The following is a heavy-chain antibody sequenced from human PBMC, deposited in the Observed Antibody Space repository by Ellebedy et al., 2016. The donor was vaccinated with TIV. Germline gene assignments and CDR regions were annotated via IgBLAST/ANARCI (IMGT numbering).Heavy chain of an antibody. CDR2: INHSGST. V-gene: IGHV4-34*01. CDR3: ARGYGSSSYRYYFDY. J-gene: IGHJ4*02. Sequence: SETLSLTXAVYGGSFSGYYWSWIRQPPGKGLEWIGEINHSGSTNYNPSLKSRVTISVDTSKNQFSLKLSSVTAADTAVYYCARGYGSSSYRYYFDYWGQGALVTVSS. D-gene: IGHD6-13*01. CDR1: GGSFSGYY.